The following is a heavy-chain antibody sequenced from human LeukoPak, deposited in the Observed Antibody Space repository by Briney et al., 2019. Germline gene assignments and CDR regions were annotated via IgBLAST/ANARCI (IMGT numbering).Heavy chain of an antibody. CDR1: GFTFSTYW. J-gene: IGHJ4*02. CDR2: IKQDGSEK. Sequence: GGSLRLSCVASGFTFSTYWMSWVRQAPGKGLEWVANIKQDGSEKYHAHSVKGRFSISRDNAKNSLYLQMNSLRAEDTAVYYCASIKTYYYGSGSSYVDYWGQGTLVTVSS. CDR3: ASIKTYYYGSGSSYVDY. D-gene: IGHD3-10*01. V-gene: IGHV3-7*01.